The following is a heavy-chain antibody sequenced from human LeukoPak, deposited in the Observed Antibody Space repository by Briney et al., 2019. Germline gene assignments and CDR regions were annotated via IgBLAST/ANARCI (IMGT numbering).Heavy chain of an antibody. Sequence: GASVKVSCKASGYTFTSYDINWVRQATGQGLEWMGWMNPNSGNTGYAQKFQGRVTMTRSTSISTAYMELSSLRSGDTAVYYCARGQRVAQQLVLFGLYYYYYMDVWGKGTTVTVSS. D-gene: IGHD6-13*01. CDR1: GYTFTSYD. J-gene: IGHJ6*03. CDR3: ARGQRVAQQLVLFGLYYYYYMDV. CDR2: MNPNSGNT. V-gene: IGHV1-8*01.